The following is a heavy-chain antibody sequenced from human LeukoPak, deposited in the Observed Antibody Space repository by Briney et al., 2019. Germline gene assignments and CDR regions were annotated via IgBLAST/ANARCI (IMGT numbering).Heavy chain of an antibody. Sequence: GGSLRLSCAASGFTFDDYGMSWVRQAPGKGLEWVSGINWNGGSTGYVDSVKGRFTISRDNAKNSLYLQMNSLRAEDTALYYCARAAPYYYYYYMDVWGKGTTVTVSS. CDR2: INWNGGST. D-gene: IGHD6-6*01. J-gene: IGHJ6*03. CDR3: ARAAPYYYYYYMDV. CDR1: GFTFDDYG. V-gene: IGHV3-20*04.